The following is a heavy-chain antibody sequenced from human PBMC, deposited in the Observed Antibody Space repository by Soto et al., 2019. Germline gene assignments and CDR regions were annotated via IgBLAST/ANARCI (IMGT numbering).Heavy chain of an antibody. CDR3: ARAQKGSPWGDSSGYYFAPLFDI. J-gene: IGHJ3*02. D-gene: IGHD3-22*01. CDR1: GGSFSGYY. CDR2: INHSGST. V-gene: IGHV4-34*01. Sequence: QVQLQQWGAGLLKPSETLSLTCAVYGGSFSGYYWSWIRQPPGKGLEWIGEINHSGSTNYNPSLKSRVTISVDTSKNQFSLKLSSVTAADTAVYYCARAQKGSPWGDSSGYYFAPLFDIWGQGTMVTVSS.